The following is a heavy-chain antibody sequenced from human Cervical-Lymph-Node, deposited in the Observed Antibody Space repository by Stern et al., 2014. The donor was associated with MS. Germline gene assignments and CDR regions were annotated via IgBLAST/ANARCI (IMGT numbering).Heavy chain of an antibody. D-gene: IGHD6-6*01. CDR1: GFTFSSYG. Sequence: DQLVESGGGVVQPGRSLRLSCAASGFTFSSYGMHWVRQAPGKGLEWVAVIWYDGSNKCYADSVKGRFTISRDNSKNTLYLQMNSLRAEDTAVYYCARDQWGSSSGVDVWGQGTTVTVSS. CDR2: IWYDGSNK. V-gene: IGHV3-33*01. J-gene: IGHJ6*02. CDR3: ARDQWGSSSGVDV.